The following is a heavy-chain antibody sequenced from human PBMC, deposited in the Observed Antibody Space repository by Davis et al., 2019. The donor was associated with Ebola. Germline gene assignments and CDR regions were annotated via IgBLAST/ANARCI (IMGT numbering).Heavy chain of an antibody. Sequence: SVKVSCKSSGDTFSSFALSWMRQAPGHGLEWMGGIIPMFRSPHYAQKFQDRVTITADESTSTAYMELSSLRSEDTAVYYCARGNYDFWSGYYTRYYYYMDVWGKGTTVTVSS. CDR2: IIPMFRSP. V-gene: IGHV1-69*13. D-gene: IGHD3-3*01. J-gene: IGHJ6*03. CDR1: GDTFSSFA. CDR3: ARGNYDFWSGYYTRYYYYMDV.